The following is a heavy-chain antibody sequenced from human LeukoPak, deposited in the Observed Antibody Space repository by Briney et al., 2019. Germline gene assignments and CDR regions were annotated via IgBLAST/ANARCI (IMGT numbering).Heavy chain of an antibody. Sequence: GRSLRPSCAASGFTFSSYGMHWVRQAPGKGLEWVAVIWYDGSNKYYADSVKGRFTISRDNSKNTLYLQMNSLRAEDTAVYYCARDQGPGSYYNGFDYWGQGTLVTVSS. V-gene: IGHV3-33*01. CDR3: ARDQGPGSYYNGFDY. J-gene: IGHJ4*02. CDR2: IWYDGSNK. CDR1: GFTFSSYG. D-gene: IGHD3-10*01.